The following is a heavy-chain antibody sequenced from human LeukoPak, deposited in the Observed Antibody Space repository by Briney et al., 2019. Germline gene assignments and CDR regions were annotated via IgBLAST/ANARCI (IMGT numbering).Heavy chain of an antibody. V-gene: IGHV3-30*18. CDR1: GFTFSSYG. CDR2: ISYDGSNK. Sequence: GGSLRLSCAASGFTFSSYGMHWVRQAPGKGLEWVAVISYDGSNKYYADSVKGRFTISRDNSKNTLYLQMNSLRAEVTAVYYCAKDGENYFDYWGQGTLVTVSS. J-gene: IGHJ4*02. CDR3: AKDGENYFDY. D-gene: IGHD7-27*01.